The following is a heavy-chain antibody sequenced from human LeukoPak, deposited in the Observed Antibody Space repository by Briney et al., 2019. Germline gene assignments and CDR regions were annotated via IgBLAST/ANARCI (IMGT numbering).Heavy chain of an antibody. D-gene: IGHD6-19*01. CDR2: ISGSGGST. J-gene: IGHJ4*02. CDR3: AKADSGWYELDY. Sequence: GGSLRLSCAASGFTFSSYAMSWVRQAPGKGLEWVSAISGSGGSTYYADSVKGRFTISRDNSKNTLYQQMNSLRAEDTAVYYCAKADSGWYELDYWGQGTLVTVSS. V-gene: IGHV3-23*01. CDR1: GFTFSSYA.